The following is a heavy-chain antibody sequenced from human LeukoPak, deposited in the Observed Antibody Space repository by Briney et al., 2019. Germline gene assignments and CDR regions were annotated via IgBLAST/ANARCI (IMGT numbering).Heavy chain of an antibody. V-gene: IGHV4-34*01. J-gene: IGHJ4*02. D-gene: IGHD3-16*02. CDR2: INHSGST. CDR1: GGSFSGYY. Sequence: PSETLSLTCAVYGGSFSGYYWSWIRQPPGKGLEWIGEINHSGSTNYNPSLTSRVTVSVDTSKNQFSLYLNSVTAADTAVYYCARGQYRRDYWGQGTLVTVSS. CDR3: ARGQYRRDY.